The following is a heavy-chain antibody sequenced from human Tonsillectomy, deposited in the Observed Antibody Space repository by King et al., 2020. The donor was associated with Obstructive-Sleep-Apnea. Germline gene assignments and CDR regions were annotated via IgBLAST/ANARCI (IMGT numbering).Heavy chain of an antibody. Sequence: VQLVESGGGLVQPGRSLRLSCTASGFTFGDYAMSWFRQAPGKGLEWVGFIRSKAYGGTTEYAASVKGRFTISRDDSKSIAYLQMNSLNTEDTAVYYCTREVEFLEWLGLNWFDPWGQGTLVTVSS. CDR3: TREVEFLEWLGLNWFDP. CDR1: GFTFGDYA. CDR2: IRSKAYGGTT. J-gene: IGHJ5*02. V-gene: IGHV3-49*03. D-gene: IGHD3-3*01.